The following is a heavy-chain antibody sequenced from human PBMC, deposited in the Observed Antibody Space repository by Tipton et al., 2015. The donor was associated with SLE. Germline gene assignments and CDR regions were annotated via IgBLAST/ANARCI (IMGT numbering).Heavy chain of an antibody. J-gene: IGHJ4*02. V-gene: IGHV4-4*02. D-gene: IGHD3-16*01. CDR3: ARARAGDHYFDY. Sequence: SLRLSCAVSGGSISSSNWWSWVRQPPGKGLEWIGEIYHSGSTNYNPSLKSRVTISVDKSKNQFSLKLSSVTAADPAVYYCARARAGDHYFDYWGQGTLVTVSS. CDR1: GGSISSSNW. CDR2: IYHSGST.